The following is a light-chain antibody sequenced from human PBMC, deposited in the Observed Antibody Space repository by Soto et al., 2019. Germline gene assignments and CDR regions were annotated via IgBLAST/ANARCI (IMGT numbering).Light chain of an antibody. Sequence: QSVLTQPPSASGTPGQRVTISCPGSSSNIGSNLVNWYQQLPGMAPKLLVYSNNQRPSGVPDRFSGSKSGTSASLAISVLQSEDEADYYCAAWDDSLNGVFFGGGTKLTVL. CDR2: SNN. CDR1: SSNIGSNL. J-gene: IGLJ2*01. V-gene: IGLV1-44*01. CDR3: AAWDDSLNGVF.